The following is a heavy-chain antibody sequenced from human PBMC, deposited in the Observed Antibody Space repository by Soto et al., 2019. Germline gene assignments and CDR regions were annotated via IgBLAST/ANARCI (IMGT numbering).Heavy chain of an antibody. CDR1: AFTVSTNF. CDR3: ARARMQLWPNYYDDGLDV. Sequence: EVQLVESGGGLVQPGGSLRLSCAADAFTVSTNFSTWVRQAPGKGLEWVSVIYSGGSTFYADSVKGRFTITRDNSKNTVYFQMNSLRVQDTAVYYCARARMQLWPNYYDDGLDVWGQGTTVTVS. D-gene: IGHD5-18*01. J-gene: IGHJ6*02. V-gene: IGHV3-66*01. CDR2: IYSGGST.